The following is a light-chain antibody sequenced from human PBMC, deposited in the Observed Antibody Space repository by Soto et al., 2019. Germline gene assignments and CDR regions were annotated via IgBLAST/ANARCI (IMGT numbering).Light chain of an antibody. CDR1: QTIYTY. V-gene: IGKV1-39*01. CDR2: ASS. CDR3: QQSYSNILS. J-gene: IGKJ4*01. Sequence: DIQLTQSPSSLSASVGDRVTISCRASQTIYTYVNWYQLKPGKAPKLLIFASSTLQSGVPSRFSGSGSGADFSLTISSLQSEDFATYYCQQSYSNILSFGGGTRVEL.